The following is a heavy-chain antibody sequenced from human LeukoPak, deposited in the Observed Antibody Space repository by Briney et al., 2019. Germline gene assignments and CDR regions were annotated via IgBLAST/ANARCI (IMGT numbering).Heavy chain of an antibody. CDR2: INHSGST. CDR3: ARDRNGGVIDC. Sequence: SETLSLTCAVYGGSFSGYYWSWIRQPPGKGLEWIGEINHSGSTNYNPSLRSRVTISVDTSKNQFSLKLSSVTAADTAVYYCARDRNGGVIDCWGQGTLVTVSS. CDR1: GGSFSGYY. J-gene: IGHJ4*02. D-gene: IGHD3-16*01. V-gene: IGHV4-34*01.